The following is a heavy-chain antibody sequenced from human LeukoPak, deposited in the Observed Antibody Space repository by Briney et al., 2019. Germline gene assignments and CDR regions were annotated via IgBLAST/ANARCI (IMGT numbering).Heavy chain of an antibody. CDR3: ARQRPMVVTAIPAYFDY. Sequence: SETLSPTCTVSGGSISSSSYYWGWIRQPPGKGLEWIGSIYYSGSTYYNPSLKSRVTISVDTSKNQFSLKLSSVTAADTAVYYCARQRPMVVTAIPAYFDYWGQGTLVTVSS. V-gene: IGHV4-39*01. CDR1: GGSISSSSYY. CDR2: IYYSGST. D-gene: IGHD2-21*02. J-gene: IGHJ4*02.